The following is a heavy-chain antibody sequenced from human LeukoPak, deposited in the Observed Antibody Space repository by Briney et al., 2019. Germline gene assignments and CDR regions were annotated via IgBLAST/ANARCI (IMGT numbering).Heavy chain of an antibody. D-gene: IGHD3-22*01. Sequence: GRSLRLSCAASGFTFSSYGMHWVRQAPGKGLEWVAVISYDGSNKYYADSVKGRFTISRDNSKNTLYLQMNSLRAEDTAVCYCAKPSSNYYDSSGYFDYWGQGTLVTVSS. CDR3: AKPSSNYYDSSGYFDY. CDR1: GFTFSSYG. CDR2: ISYDGSNK. V-gene: IGHV3-30*18. J-gene: IGHJ4*02.